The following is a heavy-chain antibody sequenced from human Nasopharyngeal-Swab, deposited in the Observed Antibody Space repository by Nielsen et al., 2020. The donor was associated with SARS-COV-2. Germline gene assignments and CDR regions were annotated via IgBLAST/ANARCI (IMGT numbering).Heavy chain of an antibody. V-gene: IGHV3-11*04. Sequence: GESLKIPCAASGFTFSDYYMSWIRQAPGKGLEWVSYISSSGSTIYYADSVKGRFTISRDNAKNSLYLQMNSLRAEDTAVYYCARDGGIAVAGTDYWGQGTLVTVSS. J-gene: IGHJ4*02. CDR1: GFTFSDYY. CDR2: ISSSGSTI. CDR3: ARDGGIAVAGTDY. D-gene: IGHD6-19*01.